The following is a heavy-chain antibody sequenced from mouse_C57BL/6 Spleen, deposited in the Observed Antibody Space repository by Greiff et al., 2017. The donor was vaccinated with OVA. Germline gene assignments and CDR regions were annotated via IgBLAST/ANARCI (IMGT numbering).Heavy chain of an antibody. CDR2: IWTGGGT. CDR3: ARTRYDYDGYFDV. V-gene: IGHV2-9-1*01. D-gene: IGHD2-4*01. J-gene: IGHJ1*03. CDR1: GFSLTSYA. Sequence: VQLQESGPGLVAPSQSLSLTCTVSGFSLTSYAISWVRQPPGKGLEWLGVIWTGGGTNYNSALKSRLCISKDNSKIKVFLKLNSLQTDDTARYYCARTRYDYDGYFDVWGTGTTLTVSS.